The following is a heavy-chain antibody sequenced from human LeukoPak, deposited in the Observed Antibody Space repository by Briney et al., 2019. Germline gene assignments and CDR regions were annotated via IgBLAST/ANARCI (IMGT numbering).Heavy chain of an antibody. CDR1: GGSFSGYY. CDR2: INHSGST. Sequence: SETLSLTCAVYGGSFSGYYWGWIRQPPGKGLEWIGEINHSGSTNYNPSLKSRVTISVDTSKNQFSLKLSSVTAADTAVYYCARVSSRLLHAFDIWGQGTMVTVSS. D-gene: IGHD2-21*02. V-gene: IGHV4-34*01. CDR3: ARVSSRLLHAFDI. J-gene: IGHJ3*02.